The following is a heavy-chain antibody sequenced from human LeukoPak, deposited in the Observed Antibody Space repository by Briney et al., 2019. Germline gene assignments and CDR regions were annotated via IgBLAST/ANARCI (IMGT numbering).Heavy chain of an antibody. J-gene: IGHJ4*02. V-gene: IGHV1-2*02. D-gene: IGHD1-26*01. CDR2: INPNSGGT. CDR3: ARHNGGSYYEAFDY. CDR1: GYIFTGYY. Sequence: ASVKVSCKASGYIFTGYYMHWVRQAPGQGLEWMGWINPNSGGTNYAQKFQGRVTMTRDTSISTAYMELSRLRSDDTAVYYCARHNGGSYYEAFDYWGQGTLVTVSS.